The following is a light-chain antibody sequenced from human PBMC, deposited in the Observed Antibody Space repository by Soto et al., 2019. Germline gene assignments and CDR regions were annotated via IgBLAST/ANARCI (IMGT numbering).Light chain of an antibody. CDR2: DAS. CDR1: QSVSSY. Sequence: EIVLTQSPATLSLSPGERATLSCRASQSVSSYLAWYQQKPGQAPRLLIYDASNRATGIPARFSGSGSGTDFTLTISRLQPEDFAVYYCQQRSNWPPTLGGGTKVEIK. V-gene: IGKV3-11*01. J-gene: IGKJ4*01. CDR3: QQRSNWPPT.